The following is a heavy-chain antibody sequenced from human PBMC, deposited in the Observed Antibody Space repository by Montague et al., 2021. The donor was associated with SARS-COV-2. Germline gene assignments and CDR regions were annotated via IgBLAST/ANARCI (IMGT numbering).Heavy chain of an antibody. CDR2: SSHKGIT. J-gene: IGHJ3*02. V-gene: IGHV4-38-2*02. D-gene: IGHD3-9*01. CDR1: GSSVRSDYY. Sequence: SETLSPTCTVSGSSVRSDYYWAWIRQSPGKGLEWIGSSSHKGITDYNPSLRSRVTLSVDTSKNQISLKLTSVAAADTAAYYCARYSPLGFESPDTFDIWGRGTMVTVSS. CDR3: ARYSPLGFESPDTFDI.